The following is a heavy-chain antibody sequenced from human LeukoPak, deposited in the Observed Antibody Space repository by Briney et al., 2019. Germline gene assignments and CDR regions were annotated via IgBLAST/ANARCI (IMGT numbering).Heavy chain of an antibody. CDR3: ARGLRYCSGGRCYFSPPYYYYMDV. Sequence: EASVKVSCKASGGTFTSFDMNWVRQATGQGLEWMGWMNPNSGNTGYAQKFQGRVTMTRNTSISTAYMELSSLRSEDTAVYYCARGLRYCSGGRCYFSPPYYYYMDVWGKGTTVTISS. V-gene: IGHV1-8*01. CDR2: MNPNSGNT. CDR1: GGTFTSFD. J-gene: IGHJ6*03. D-gene: IGHD2-15*01.